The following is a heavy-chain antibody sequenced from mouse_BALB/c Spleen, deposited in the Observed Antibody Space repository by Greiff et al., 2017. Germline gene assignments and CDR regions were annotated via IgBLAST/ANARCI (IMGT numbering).Heavy chain of an antibody. J-gene: IGHJ4*01. CDR1: GFTFSSYA. CDR3: ARGGNRYDAMDY. CDR2: ISSGGST. Sequence: EVKLEESGGGLVKPGGSLKLSCAASGFTFSSYAMSWVRQTPEKRLEWVASISSGGSTYYPDSVKGRFTISRDNARNILYLQMSSLRSEDTAMYYCARGGNRYDAMDYWGQGTSVTVSS. V-gene: IGHV5-6-5*01.